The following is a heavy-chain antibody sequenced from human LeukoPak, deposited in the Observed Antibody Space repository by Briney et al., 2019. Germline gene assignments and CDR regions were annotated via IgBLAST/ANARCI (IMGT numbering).Heavy chain of an antibody. J-gene: IGHJ4*02. Sequence: PGRSLRLSCATSGFIFTTYEMNWVRHAPGKGLEWVSYITSSGEIKTYADHVKGRFTMSSDDAKNSVYLQMNSLRPEGTAVYYCARYIYGDEDFDYWGQGTLVSVSS. D-gene: IGHD3-9*01. CDR3: ARYIYGDEDFDY. V-gene: IGHV3-48*03. CDR2: ITSSGEIK. CDR1: GFIFTTYE.